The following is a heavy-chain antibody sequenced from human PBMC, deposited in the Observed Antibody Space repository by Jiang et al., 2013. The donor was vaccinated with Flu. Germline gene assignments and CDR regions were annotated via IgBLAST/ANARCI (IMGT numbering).Heavy chain of an antibody. CDR2: IGYGTRAK. D-gene: IGHD1-1*01. Sequence: VSGFVFKDYNMNWVRQAPGKGLEWVAYIGYGTRAKYYADSVKGRFTISRDNDNNSLYLQMSSLRAEDTAVYYCTRERTTTYFDSWGQGALVTVSS. J-gene: IGHJ4*02. CDR1: GFVFKDYN. CDR3: TRERTTTYFDS. V-gene: IGHV3-48*01.